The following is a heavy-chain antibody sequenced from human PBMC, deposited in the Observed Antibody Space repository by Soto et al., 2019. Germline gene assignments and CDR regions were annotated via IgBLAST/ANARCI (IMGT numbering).Heavy chain of an antibody. J-gene: IGHJ6*02. CDR2: INPSGGST. Sequence: ASVKVSCKASGYTFTSYYMHWVRQAPGQGLEWMGIINPSGGSTSYAQKFQGRVTMTRDTSTSTVYMELSSLRSEDTAVYYCARDLHHPKRIVVVPAAAITDMDARGQ. CDR3: ARDLHHPKRIVVVPAAAITDMDA. D-gene: IGHD2-2*01. CDR1: GYTFTSYY. V-gene: IGHV1-46*01.